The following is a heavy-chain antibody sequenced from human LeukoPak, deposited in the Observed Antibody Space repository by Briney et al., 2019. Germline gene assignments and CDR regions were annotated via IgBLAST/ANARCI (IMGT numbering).Heavy chain of an antibody. CDR1: GYTFTSYD. J-gene: IGHJ3*02. Sequence: ASVKVSCKASGYTFTSYDINWVRQATGQGLEWMGWMNPNSGNTGYAQKFQGRVTITRNTSISTAYMELSSLRSEDTAVYYCARFSGKGILWFGELSMMDAFDIWGQGTMVTVSS. V-gene: IGHV1-8*01. CDR3: ARFSGKGILWFGELSMMDAFDI. CDR2: MNPNSGNT. D-gene: IGHD3-10*01.